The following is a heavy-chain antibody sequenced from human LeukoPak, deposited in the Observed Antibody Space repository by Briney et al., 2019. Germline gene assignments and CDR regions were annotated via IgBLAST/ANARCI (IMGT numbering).Heavy chain of an antibody. CDR2: IIPIFGTA. CDR1: GGTFSSYA. Sequence: ASVTVPCTASGGTFSSYAISWVRQAPGQGLEWMGGIIPIFGTANYAQKFQGRVTITADKSTSTAYMELSSLRSEDTAVYYCAGGYCSSTSCLGWFDPWGQGTLVTVSS. J-gene: IGHJ5*02. D-gene: IGHD2-2*01. CDR3: AGGYCSSTSCLGWFDP. V-gene: IGHV1-69*06.